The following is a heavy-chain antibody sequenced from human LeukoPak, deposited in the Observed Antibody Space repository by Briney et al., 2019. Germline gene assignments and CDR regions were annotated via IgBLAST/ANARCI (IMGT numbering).Heavy chain of an antibody. Sequence: SGGSLRLSCVASGFKFDEESMHWVRQVPGKGLEWVSAISWNSGDIGYADSVKGRFTTSRDNAKNTMSLQMTSLRDEDTAVYFCIMYTSGWTWGQGTLVTVSS. D-gene: IGHD6-19*01. CDR3: IMYTSGWT. V-gene: IGHV3-9*01. CDR2: ISWNSGDI. J-gene: IGHJ5*02. CDR1: GFKFDEES.